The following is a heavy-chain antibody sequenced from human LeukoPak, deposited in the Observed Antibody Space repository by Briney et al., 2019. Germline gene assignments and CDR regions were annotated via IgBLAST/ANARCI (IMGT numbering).Heavy chain of an antibody. CDR1: GFTFSSYG. Sequence: GGSLRLSCAASGFTFSSYGMHWVRQAPGKGLEWVAVISYDGSNKYYADSVKGRFTISRDNSKNTLYLQMNSLRAEDTAVYYCAKARWEVPFDYWGQGTLVTVSS. J-gene: IGHJ4*02. V-gene: IGHV3-30*18. CDR2: ISYDGSNK. D-gene: IGHD1-26*01. CDR3: AKARWEVPFDY.